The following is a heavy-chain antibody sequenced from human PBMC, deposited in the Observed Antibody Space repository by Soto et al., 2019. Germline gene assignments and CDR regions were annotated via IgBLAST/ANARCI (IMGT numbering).Heavy chain of an antibody. D-gene: IGHD1-7*01. CDR2: ISNDGNNK. CDR1: GFTFSIND. V-gene: IGHV3-30*18. CDR3: AKDHQTYNWDYLFDS. J-gene: IGHJ4*02. Sequence: LRLSCAASGFTFSINDMHWVRQAPGRGLEWVAVISNDGNNKYYADSVKGRFTLSRDNSKNMVYLQMDSLRVEDTAVYFCAKDHQTYNWDYLFDSWGPGTLVTSPQ.